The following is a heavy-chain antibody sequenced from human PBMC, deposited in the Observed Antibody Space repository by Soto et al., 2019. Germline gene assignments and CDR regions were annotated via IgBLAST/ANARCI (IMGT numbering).Heavy chain of an antibody. D-gene: IGHD5-12*01. Sequence: SETLSLTCTVSGGSISSYYWSWIRQPPGKGLEWIGYIYYSGSTNYNPSLKSRVTISVDTSKNQFSLKLSSVTAADTAVYYCARAPGWLYGMDVWGQGTTVTVSS. CDR1: GGSISSYY. V-gene: IGHV4-59*01. CDR3: ARAPGWLYGMDV. J-gene: IGHJ6*02. CDR2: IYYSGST.